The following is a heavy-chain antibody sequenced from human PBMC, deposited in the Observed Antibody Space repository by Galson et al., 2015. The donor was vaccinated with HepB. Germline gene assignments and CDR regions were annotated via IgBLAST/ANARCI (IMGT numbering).Heavy chain of an antibody. J-gene: IGHJ5*02. CDR1: GFSLSTSGMC. CDR2: IDWDDDK. Sequence: PALVKPTQTLTLTCTFSGFSLSTSGMCVSWIRQPPGKALEWLALIDWDDDKYYSTSLKTRLTISKDTSKNQVVLTMTNMDPVDTATYYCARMRESRTSNWFDPWGQGTLVTVSS. CDR3: ARMRESRTSNWFDP. V-gene: IGHV2-70*01. D-gene: IGHD3-10*01.